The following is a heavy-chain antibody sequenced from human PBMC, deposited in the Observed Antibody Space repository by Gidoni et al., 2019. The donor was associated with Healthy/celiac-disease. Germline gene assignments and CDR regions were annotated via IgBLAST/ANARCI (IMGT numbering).Heavy chain of an antibody. D-gene: IGHD3-10*01. CDR2: ISYDGSNK. CDR3: ARGPAGDP. CDR1: GFTFSSYA. Sequence: QVQLVESGGGVVQPGRSLRLSCAASGFTFSSYAMHWVRQAPGKGREWVAVISYDGSNKYYADSVKGRFTISRDNSKNTLYLQMNSLRAEDTAVYYCARGPAGDPWGQGTLVTVSS. V-gene: IGHV3-30*01. J-gene: IGHJ5*02.